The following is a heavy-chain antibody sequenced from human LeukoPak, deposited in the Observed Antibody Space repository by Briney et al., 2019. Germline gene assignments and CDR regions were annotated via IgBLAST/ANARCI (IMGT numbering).Heavy chain of an antibody. Sequence: TSETLSLTCTVSGGSFNSGSYYWNWIRQPPGTGLEWIGYIYYSGSTNYNPSLKSRVTISVDTSKNQFSLKLSSVTAADTAVYYCARKNRYGGYVWFDPWGQGTLVTVSS. CDR1: GGSFNSGSYY. CDR2: IYYSGST. J-gene: IGHJ5*02. CDR3: ARKNRYGGYVWFDP. V-gene: IGHV4-61*01. D-gene: IGHD5-12*01.